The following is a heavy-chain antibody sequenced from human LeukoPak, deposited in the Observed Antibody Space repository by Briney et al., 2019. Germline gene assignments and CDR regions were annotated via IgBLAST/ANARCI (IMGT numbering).Heavy chain of an antibody. V-gene: IGHV3-23*01. CDR3: AKEDSAVRGVIGTTFAY. CDR1: GFTFSSYA. J-gene: IGHJ4*02. Sequence: GGSLRLSCAASGFTFSSYAMSWVRQAPGKGLEWVSAISGGGGSTYYADSVKGRFTISRDNSKNTLYLQMNSLRAEDTAVYYCAKEDSAVRGVIGTTFAYWGQGTLVTVSS. CDR2: ISGGGGST. D-gene: IGHD3-10*01.